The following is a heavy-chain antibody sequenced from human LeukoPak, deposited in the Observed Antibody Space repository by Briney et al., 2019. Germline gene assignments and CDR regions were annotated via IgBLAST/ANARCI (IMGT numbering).Heavy chain of an antibody. Sequence: GGSLRLSCEASGFTFSNYAMHWVRQAPGKGLEWVAVISHGGSNKYYADSMKGRFTISRDNSKNTLYLLMNSLRAEDTAVYYCARDSGYYGLAFDYWGQGTLVTVSS. V-gene: IGHV3-30*04. CDR1: GFTFSNYA. CDR3: ARDSGYYGLAFDY. CDR2: ISHGGSNK. D-gene: IGHD3-22*01. J-gene: IGHJ4*02.